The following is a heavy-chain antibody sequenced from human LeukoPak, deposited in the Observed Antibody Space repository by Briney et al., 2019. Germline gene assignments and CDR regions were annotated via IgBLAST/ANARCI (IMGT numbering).Heavy chain of an antibody. CDR2: IYYSGST. D-gene: IGHD3-10*01. CDR1: GGSISSSSYY. CDR3: ARGPRFGELLWHWFDP. J-gene: IGHJ5*02. Sequence: SETLSLTCTVSGGSISSSSYYWGWIRQPPGKGLEWIGSIYYSGSTYYNPSLKSRVTISEDTSKNQFSLKLRSVTAADTAVYYCARGPRFGELLWHWFDPWGQGTLVTVSS. V-gene: IGHV4-39*07.